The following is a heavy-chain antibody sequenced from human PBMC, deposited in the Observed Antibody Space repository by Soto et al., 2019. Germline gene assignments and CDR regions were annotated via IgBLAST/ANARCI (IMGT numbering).Heavy chain of an antibody. CDR1: GYSVSSNSAA. Sequence: PXQTLSLTCAISGYSVSSNSAAWNLIRQSPSRGLEWLGRTYYRSKWYNDHAVSVKSRITINPDTSKNQFSLQLNSVTPEDTAVYYCARGESDSYGYLDWFDPWGRGTLVTVSS. V-gene: IGHV6-1*01. CDR3: ARGESDSYGYLDWFDP. CDR2: TYYRSKWYN. D-gene: IGHD5-18*01. J-gene: IGHJ5*02.